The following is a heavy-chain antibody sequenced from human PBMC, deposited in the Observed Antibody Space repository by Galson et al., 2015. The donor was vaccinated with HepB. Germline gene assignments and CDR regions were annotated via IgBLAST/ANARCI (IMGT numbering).Heavy chain of an antibody. Sequence: SVKVSCKASGYTFTSYAMHWVRQAPGQRLEWMGWINAGNGNTKYSQKFQGRVTITRDTSASTAYMELSSLRSEDTAVYYCARDRSERLLWFGPRGGGYYYGTDVWGQGTTVTVSS. CDR2: INAGNGNT. CDR3: ARDRSERLLWFGPRGGGYYYGTDV. D-gene: IGHD3-10*01. J-gene: IGHJ6*02. CDR1: GYTFTSYA. V-gene: IGHV1-3*01.